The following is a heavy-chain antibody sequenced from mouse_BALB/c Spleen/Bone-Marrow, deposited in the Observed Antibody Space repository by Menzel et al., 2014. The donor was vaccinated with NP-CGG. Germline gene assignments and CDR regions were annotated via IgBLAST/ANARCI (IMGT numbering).Heavy chain of an antibody. V-gene: IGHV1-80*01. D-gene: IGHD1-1*01. Sequence: VKLVESGVELVRPGSSVKISCKASGYVFTDYWMNWLRQRPGQGLEWIGQIFPVNADTNYKANFKDKVTLTADKSSTTAYMQLNSLTSEDSAVYFCARFATGSFAYWGQGTLVTVSA. J-gene: IGHJ3*01. CDR1: GYVFTDYW. CDR3: ARFATGSFAY. CDR2: IFPVNADT.